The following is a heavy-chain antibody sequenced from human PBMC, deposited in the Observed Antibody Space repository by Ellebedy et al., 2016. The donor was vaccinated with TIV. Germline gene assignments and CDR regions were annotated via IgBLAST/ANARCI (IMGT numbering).Heavy chain of an antibody. CDR2: ISWNSGSI. CDR1: GFTFDDYA. J-gene: IGHJ3*02. V-gene: IGHV3-9*01. Sequence: GGSLRLXCAASGFTFDDYAMHWVRQAPGKGLEWVSGISWNSGSIGYADSVKGRFTISRDNAKNSLYLQMNSLRAEDTALYYCAKGQQLVLSYAFDIWGQGTMVTVSS. D-gene: IGHD6-13*01. CDR3: AKGQQLVLSYAFDI.